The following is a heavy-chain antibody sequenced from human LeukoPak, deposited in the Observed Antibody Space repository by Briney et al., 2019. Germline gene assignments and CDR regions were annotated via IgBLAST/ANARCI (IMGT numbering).Heavy chain of an antibody. CDR1: GVSISSNF. CDR2: VYNSGST. J-gene: IGHJ4*02. CDR3: ARAKPNRNPPDY. Sequence: PSETLSLTCTVSGVSISSNFWSWIRQPPGKGLEWIGYVYNSGSTSYNPSLKSRATISGDTSKNQFFLKLNSVTAADTAVYYCARAKPNRNPPDYWGQGTLVTVAS. V-gene: IGHV4-59*08.